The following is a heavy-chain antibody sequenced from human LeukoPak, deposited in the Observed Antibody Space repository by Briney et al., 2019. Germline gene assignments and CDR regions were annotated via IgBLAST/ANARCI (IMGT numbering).Heavy chain of an antibody. Sequence: PGGSLRLSCAASGFTFSSYAMSWVRQAPGKGLEWVSAISGSGGSTYYADSVKGRFTISRDNSKNTLYLQMNSLRAEDTAVYYCAKDGGRVPDYYYYMDVWGKGTTVTVSS. J-gene: IGHJ6*03. V-gene: IGHV3-23*01. D-gene: IGHD3-16*01. CDR3: AKDGGRVPDYYYYMDV. CDR1: GFTFSSYA. CDR2: ISGSGGST.